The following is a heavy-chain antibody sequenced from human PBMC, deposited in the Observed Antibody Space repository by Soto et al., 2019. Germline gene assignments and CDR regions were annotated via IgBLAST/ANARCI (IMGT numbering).Heavy chain of an antibody. J-gene: IGHJ4*02. V-gene: IGHV4-39*01. Sequence: SETLSLTCNVSGGSISRSRHYWGWIRQPPGKELEWIGSIYYSGSTYYKPSLKSRVTISVDTSKNQFSLKLNSVTAADTAVYYCARRGPDATMIRGAFDYWGQGTLVTVSS. D-gene: IGHD5-18*01. CDR1: GGSISRSRHY. CDR2: IYYSGST. CDR3: ARRGPDATMIRGAFDY.